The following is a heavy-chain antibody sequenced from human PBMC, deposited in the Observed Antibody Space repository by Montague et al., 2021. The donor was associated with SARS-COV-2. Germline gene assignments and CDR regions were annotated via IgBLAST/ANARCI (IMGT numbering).Heavy chain of an antibody. CDR3: AYFSTTVSTGYFDP. Sequence: PALVKPTQTLTLTCSFSGFSPRTGGVGVGWFRQPPEKALEWPALIYWNDDERYTPSLRTRLTITKDISNNQLALIMTNMDPVDTGTYYCAYFSTTVSTGYFDPWGPGHRVTVSS. CDR1: GFSPRTGGVG. V-gene: IGHV2-5*04. D-gene: IGHD4-17*01. J-gene: IGHJ5*02. CDR2: IYWNDDE.